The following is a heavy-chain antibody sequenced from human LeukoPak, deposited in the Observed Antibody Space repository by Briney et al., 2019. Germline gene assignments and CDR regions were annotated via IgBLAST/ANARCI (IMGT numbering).Heavy chain of an antibody. J-gene: IGHJ6*03. D-gene: IGHD6-13*01. CDR1: GYSFTSYW. CDR3: ARLGSVAAAGYYMDV. V-gene: IGHV5-51*01. CDR2: IYPGDSDT. Sequence: GESLQISCKGSGYSFTSYWIGWVRRMPGKGLAWMGIIYPGDSDTRYSPSFQGQVTISADKSISTAYLQWSSLKASDTAMYYCARLGSVAAAGYYMDVWGKGTTVTVSS.